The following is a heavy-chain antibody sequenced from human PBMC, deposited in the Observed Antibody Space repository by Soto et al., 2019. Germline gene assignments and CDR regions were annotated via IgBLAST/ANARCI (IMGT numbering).Heavy chain of an antibody. J-gene: IGHJ4*02. D-gene: IGHD4-17*01. CDR2: IKQDGSEK. Sequence: PGGSLRLSCAASGFTFSSYWMSWVRQAPGKGLEWVANIKQDGSEKYYVDSVKGRFTISRDNAKNSLYLQMNSLRAEDTAVYYCARELERFDDYGDYEGGYYFDYWGQGTLVTVSS. CDR1: GFTFSSYW. CDR3: ARELERFDDYGDYEGGYYFDY. V-gene: IGHV3-7*05.